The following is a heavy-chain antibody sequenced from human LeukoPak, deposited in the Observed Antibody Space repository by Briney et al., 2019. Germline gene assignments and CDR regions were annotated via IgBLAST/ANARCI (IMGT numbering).Heavy chain of an antibody. J-gene: IGHJ4*02. CDR1: GYTFTGYY. V-gene: IGHV1-2*06. CDR2: INPNSGGT. Sequence: ASVKVSCKASGYTFTGYYMHWVRRAPGQGLEWMGRINPNSGGTNYAQKFQGRVTMTRDTSISTAYMELSRLSSDDPAVYYCAGGALMNDYWGQGTMVTVSS. CDR3: AGGALMNDY.